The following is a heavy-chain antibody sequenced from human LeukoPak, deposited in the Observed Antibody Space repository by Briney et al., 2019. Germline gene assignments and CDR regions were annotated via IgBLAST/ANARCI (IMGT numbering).Heavy chain of an antibody. D-gene: IGHD6-19*01. CDR3: AKRSTVAGKVDY. J-gene: IGHJ4*02. V-gene: IGHV3-23*01. CDR1: GFTFSSSA. Sequence: GGSLRLSCAASGFTFSSSAMSWVRQAPGKGLEWVSLISASGGNTYYADSVKGRFTISRDNSKNTLYLQMNSLRAEDTAVYYCAKRSTVAGKVDYWGQGALVTVSS. CDR2: ISASGGNT.